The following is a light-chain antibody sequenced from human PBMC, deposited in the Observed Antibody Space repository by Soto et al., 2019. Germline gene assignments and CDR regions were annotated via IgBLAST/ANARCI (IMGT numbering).Light chain of an antibody. CDR1: EAINNNF. CDR3: QQYHRSPLT. CDR2: GAS. J-gene: IGKJ4*02. Sequence: EIVLPQSPGALSVAPGETLSLSCRASEAINNNFVAWYQQTPGQVPSLLMYGASIRVSGVPDRISGRWSGTGFILTIARVEPEDSAVYFCQQYHRSPLTFGGGTQV. V-gene: IGKV3-20*01.